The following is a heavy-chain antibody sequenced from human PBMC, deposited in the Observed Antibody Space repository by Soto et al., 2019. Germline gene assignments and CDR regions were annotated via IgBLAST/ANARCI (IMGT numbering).Heavy chain of an antibody. CDR3: ARGHDSSGYYYYYGMYV. CDR2: IDPSDSYT. Sequence: GESLKISCKGSGYSLTSYWISWVRQMPGKGLEWMGRIDPSDSYTNYSPSFQGHVTISADKSISTAYLQWSSLKASDTAMYYCARGHDSSGYYYYYGMYVWGQGTRVTLSS. J-gene: IGHJ6*02. D-gene: IGHD3-22*01. V-gene: IGHV5-10-1*01. CDR1: GYSLTSYW.